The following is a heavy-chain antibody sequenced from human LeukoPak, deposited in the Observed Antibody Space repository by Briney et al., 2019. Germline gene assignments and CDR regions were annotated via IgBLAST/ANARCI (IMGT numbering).Heavy chain of an antibody. J-gene: IGHJ4*02. CDR3: VRGDYGDYTLFDY. CDR2: MYAGGGT. D-gene: IGHD4-17*01. Sequence: GGSLRLSCAASGFTVSSNYMSWVRQAPGTGLAWVSIMYAGGGTNYADSVKGRFTISRDNSKNTLYLQMNSLTAEDTAVYYCVRGDYGDYTLFDYWGQGTLVTVSS. CDR1: GFTVSSNY. V-gene: IGHV3-53*01.